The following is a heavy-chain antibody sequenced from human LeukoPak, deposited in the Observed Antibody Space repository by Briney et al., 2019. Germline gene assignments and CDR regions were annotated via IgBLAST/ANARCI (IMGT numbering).Heavy chain of an antibody. CDR3: ARDTEMATINDY. V-gene: IGHV1-2*02. Sequence: ASVTVSCKASGYTFTGYYMHWVRQAPGQGLEWMGWLNPNSGGTNYAQKFQGRVTMTRDTSISTAYMELSRLRSDDTAVYYCARDTEMATINDYWGQETMDTVSS. J-gene: IGHJ4*02. CDR2: LNPNSGGT. CDR1: GYTFTGYY. D-gene: IGHD5-24*01.